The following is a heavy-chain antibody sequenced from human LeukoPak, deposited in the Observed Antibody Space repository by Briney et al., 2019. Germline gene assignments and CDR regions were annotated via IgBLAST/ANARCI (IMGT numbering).Heavy chain of an antibody. CDR1: RGTFSSYA. CDR2: IIPILGIT. Sequence: SVKVSCKASRGTFSSYAISWVRQAPGQGLEWMGRIIPILGITNYAQKFQGRVTITADKSTSTAYMELSSLRSEDTAVYYCARAGYCSGGSCYEVTLDYWGQGTLVTVSS. D-gene: IGHD2-15*01. CDR3: ARAGYCSGGSCYEVTLDY. V-gene: IGHV1-69*04. J-gene: IGHJ4*02.